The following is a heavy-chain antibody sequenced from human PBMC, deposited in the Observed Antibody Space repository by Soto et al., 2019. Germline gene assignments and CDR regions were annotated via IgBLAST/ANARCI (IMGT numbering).Heavy chain of an antibody. CDR2: ISAYNGNT. CDR3: ERDPRISSCYNWFDP. Sequence: ASVKVSCKASGYTFTSYGISWVRQAPGQGLEWMGWISAYNGNTNYAQKLQGRVTMTTDTSTSTAYMELRSLRSDDTAVYYCERDPRISSCYNWFDPWGQGTLVTVYS. CDR1: GYTFTSYG. D-gene: IGHD6-13*01. J-gene: IGHJ5*02. V-gene: IGHV1-18*01.